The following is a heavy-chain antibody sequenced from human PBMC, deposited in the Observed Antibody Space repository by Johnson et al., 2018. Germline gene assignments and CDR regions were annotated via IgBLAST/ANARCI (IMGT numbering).Heavy chain of an antibody. CDR1: GVSISSYY. V-gene: IGHV4-59*01. D-gene: IGHD4-11*01. CDR2: IYYSGST. J-gene: IGHJ3*02. CDR3: AGWDHDSDYNARAFDI. Sequence: QVQLQESGPGLVKPSETLSLTCTVSGVSISSYYWSWIRQPPGKGLEWIGYIYYSGSTNYNPSLKSRVTIPGDTSKKQFSLKLSSVTAADTAMYYFAGWDHDSDYNARAFDIWGQGTMVTVSS.